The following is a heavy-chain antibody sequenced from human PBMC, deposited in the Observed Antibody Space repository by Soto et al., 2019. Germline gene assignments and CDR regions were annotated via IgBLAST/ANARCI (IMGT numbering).Heavy chain of an antibody. CDR1: GYTFTSYD. V-gene: IGHV1-8*01. CDR2: MNPNSGNT. J-gene: IGHJ6*03. Sequence: ASVKVSCKASGYTFTSYDINWVRQATGQGLEWMGWMNPNSGNTGYAQKFLGRVTMTRNTSISTAYMELSSLRSEDTAVYYCARGGPSIAAQGYMDVWGKGTTVTVSS. D-gene: IGHD6-6*01. CDR3: ARGGPSIAAQGYMDV.